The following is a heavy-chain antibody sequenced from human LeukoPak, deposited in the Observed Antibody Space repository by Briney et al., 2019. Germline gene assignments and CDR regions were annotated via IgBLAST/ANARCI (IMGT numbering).Heavy chain of an antibody. J-gene: IGHJ3*02. D-gene: IGHD3-3*01. CDR2: INSDGSST. V-gene: IGHV3-74*01. Sequence: GGSLRLSCAASGFTFSSYWMHWVRQAPGKGLVWVSRINSDGSSTSYADSVKGRFTISRDNAKNTLYLQMNSLRAEDTAVYYCARVNLRFDAFDIWGHGTMVTVSS. CDR3: ARVNLRFDAFDI. CDR1: GFTFSSYW.